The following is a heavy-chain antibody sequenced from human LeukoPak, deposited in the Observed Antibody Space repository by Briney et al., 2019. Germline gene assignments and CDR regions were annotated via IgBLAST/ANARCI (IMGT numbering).Heavy chain of an antibody. CDR3: AKGEGRQPGIEYYGMDV. J-gene: IGHJ6*02. V-gene: IGHV3-53*01. D-gene: IGHD3-10*01. Sequence: GGSLRLSCAASGFTVSSNYMSWVRQAPGKGLERVSVIYSGGSTYYADSVKGRFTISRDNSKNTLYLQMNSLRAEDTAVYYCAKGEGRQPGIEYYGMDVWGQGTTVTVSS. CDR2: IYSGGST. CDR1: GFTVSSNY.